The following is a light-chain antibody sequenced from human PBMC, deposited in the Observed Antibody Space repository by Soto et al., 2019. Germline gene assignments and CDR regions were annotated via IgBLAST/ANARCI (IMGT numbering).Light chain of an antibody. J-gene: IGLJ3*02. CDR3: ASWDGSLNAWV. CDR2: TFA. CDR1: SSNIGSNA. V-gene: IGLV1-44*01. Sequence: QSVLTQPPSASGTPGQRVTISCSGSSSNIGSNAVNWYQQLPGTAPKLLIYTFAQRPSGVPDRFSGSKSGTSASLAISGRQAEDEADYYCASWDGSLNAWVFGGGTKLTVL.